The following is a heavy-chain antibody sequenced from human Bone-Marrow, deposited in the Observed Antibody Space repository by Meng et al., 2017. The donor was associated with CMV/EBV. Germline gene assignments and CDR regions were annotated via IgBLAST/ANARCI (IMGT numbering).Heavy chain of an antibody. D-gene: IGHD6-13*01. CDR1: GYTFTSYD. V-gene: IGHV1-8*03. CDR3: ARVTSISSSWYPIYGMDV. J-gene: IGHJ6*02. Sequence: ASVKVSCKASGYTFTSYDINWVRQATGQGLEWMGWMNPNSGNTGYAQKFQGRVTITRNTSISTAYMELSSLRSEDTAVYYCARVTSISSSWYPIYGMDVWGQGTTVTVSS. CDR2: MNPNSGNT.